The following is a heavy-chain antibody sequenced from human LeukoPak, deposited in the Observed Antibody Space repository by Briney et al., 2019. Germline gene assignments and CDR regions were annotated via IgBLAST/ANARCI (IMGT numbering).Heavy chain of an antibody. Sequence: PGGSLRLSCAASGFTFSNAWMNWVRQAPGKGLEWVGRIKSMLDGGTTDYAAPVKGRFAISRDDSEDTLYLQMNSLKTEDTAVYYCTTTTYSANWGQGTLVTVSS. D-gene: IGHD1-1*01. CDR3: TTTTYSAN. J-gene: IGHJ4*02. CDR1: GFTFSNAW. CDR2: IKSMLDGGTT. V-gene: IGHV3-15*01.